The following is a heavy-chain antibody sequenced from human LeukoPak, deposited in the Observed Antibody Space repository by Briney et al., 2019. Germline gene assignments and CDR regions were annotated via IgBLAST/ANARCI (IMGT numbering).Heavy chain of an antibody. D-gene: IGHD1-7*01. J-gene: IGHJ4*02. V-gene: IGHV1-2*02. CDR3: AVRAITGTTSGPYFDY. CDR2: IHPKSGGT. CDR1: GYIFTDYY. Sequence: ASVKVSCKASGYIFTDYYMHWVRQAPGQGFEWMGWIHPKSGGTNYVQMFQGRVTMTRDTYITTAYLELSSLRSDDTAVYSCAVRAITGTTSGPYFDYWGQGTLVTVSS.